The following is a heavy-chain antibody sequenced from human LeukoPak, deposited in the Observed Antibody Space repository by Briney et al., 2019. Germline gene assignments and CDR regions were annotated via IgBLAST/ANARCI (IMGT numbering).Heavy chain of an antibody. V-gene: IGHV4-39*07. J-gene: IGHJ4*02. CDR2: VYYTGAS. D-gene: IGHD1-26*01. Sequence: PSETLSLTCTVSGGSISSSSYYWGWIRQPPGKGLEWIGSVYYTGASYYNPSLKSRVTISIDTSKKHFSLKLTSVTAADTAVYYCARDSEWELNFPFDYWGQGTLVTVSS. CDR3: ARDSEWELNFPFDY. CDR1: GGSISSSSYY.